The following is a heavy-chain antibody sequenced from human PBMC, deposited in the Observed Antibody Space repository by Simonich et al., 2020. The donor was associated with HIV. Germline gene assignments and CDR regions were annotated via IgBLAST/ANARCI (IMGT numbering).Heavy chain of an antibody. CDR2: IYHSGST. CDR3: ARVMQQQLDRYYYYGMDV. Sequence: QVQLQESSPGLVKPSETLSLTCAVSGYSISSGYYWGWIRQPPGKGLEWIGSIYHSGSTYYNPSLKSRVTISVDTSKNQFSLKLSSVTAADTAVYYCARVMQQQLDRYYYYGMDVWGQGTTVTVSS. CDR1: GYSISSGYY. J-gene: IGHJ6*02. V-gene: IGHV4-38-2*01. D-gene: IGHD6-13*01.